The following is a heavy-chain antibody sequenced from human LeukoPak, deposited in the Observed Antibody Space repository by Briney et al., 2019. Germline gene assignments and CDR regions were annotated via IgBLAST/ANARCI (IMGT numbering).Heavy chain of an antibody. CDR1: GLTFSSYG. Sequence: GGSLRLSCAASGLTFSSYGMHWVRQAPGKGLEWVTFIRYDGSNKYYADSVKGRFTISRDNSKNTLYLQMNSLRAEDTAIYYCAKDRAGRTFDYWGQGTLVTVSS. D-gene: IGHD6-19*01. J-gene: IGHJ4*02. CDR2: IRYDGSNK. V-gene: IGHV3-30*02. CDR3: AKDRAGRTFDY.